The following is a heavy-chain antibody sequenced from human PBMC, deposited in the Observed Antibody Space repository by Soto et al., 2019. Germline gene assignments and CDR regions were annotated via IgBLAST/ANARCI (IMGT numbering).Heavy chain of an antibody. CDR1: GGSISSYY. J-gene: IGHJ6*02. CDR3: ARDNGSGSYYNHYYYYGMDV. CDR2: IYYSGST. V-gene: IGHV4-59*01. Sequence: LSLTCTVSGGSISSYYWSWIRQPPGKGLEWIGYIYYSGSTNYNPSLKSRVTISVDTSKNQFSLKLSSVNAADTAVYYCARDNGSGSYYNHYYYYGMDVWGQGTTVTVSS. D-gene: IGHD3-10*01.